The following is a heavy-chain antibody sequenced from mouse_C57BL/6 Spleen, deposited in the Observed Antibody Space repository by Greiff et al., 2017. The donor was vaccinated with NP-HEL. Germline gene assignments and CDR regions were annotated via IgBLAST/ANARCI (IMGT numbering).Heavy chain of an antibody. V-gene: IGHV2-6*01. D-gene: IGHD4-1*01. CDR3: ATLTAWFAY. J-gene: IGHJ3*01. CDR1: GFSLTSYG. Sequence: QVQLKESGPGLVAPSQSLSITCTVSGFSLTSYGVDWVRQSPGKGLEWLGVIWGVGSTNYNSALKSRLSISKDNTKSQVFLKMTSLQTDDTAMYYCATLTAWFAYWGQGTLVTVSA. CDR2: IWGVGST.